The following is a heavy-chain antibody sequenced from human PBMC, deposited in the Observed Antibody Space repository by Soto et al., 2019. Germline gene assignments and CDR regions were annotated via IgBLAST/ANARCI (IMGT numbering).Heavy chain of an antibody. D-gene: IGHD2-2*03. CDR3: AISYGYCSSTSCYDFAY. V-gene: IGHV1-69*02. J-gene: IGHJ4*02. Sequence: QVQLVQSGAEVKKPGSSVKVSCKASGGTFSSYTISWVRQAPGQGLEWMGRIIPILGIANYAQKFQGRVTITADKSTSTAYMELSSLRSEDTAVYYCAISYGYCSSTSCYDFAYWGQGTLVTVSS. CDR2: IIPILGIA. CDR1: GGTFSSYT.